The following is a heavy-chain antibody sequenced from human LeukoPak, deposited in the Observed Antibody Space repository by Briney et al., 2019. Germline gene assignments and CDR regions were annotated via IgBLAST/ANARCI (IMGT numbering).Heavy chain of an antibody. J-gene: IGHJ4*02. CDR2: ISSSGSTI. CDR1: GFTFSSYE. Sequence: QPGGSLRLSCAASGFTFSSYEMNWVRQAPGKGLEWVSYISSSGSTIYYADSVKGRFTISRDNAKNSLYLQVNSLRAEDTAVYYCARDYSGDFDYWGQGTLVTVSS. V-gene: IGHV3-48*03. D-gene: IGHD5-12*01. CDR3: ARDYSGDFDY.